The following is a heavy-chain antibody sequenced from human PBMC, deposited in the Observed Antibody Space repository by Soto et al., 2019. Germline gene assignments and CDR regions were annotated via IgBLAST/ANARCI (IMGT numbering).Heavy chain of an antibody. V-gene: IGHV1-18*01. CDR2: ISAYNGNT. Sequence: ASVKVSCKASGYTFTSYGISWIRQAPGQGHEWMGWISAYNGNTNYAQKLQGRVTMTTDTSTSTAYMELRSLRSDGTAMYYYARPSYGDYASFDYWGLGILVTVSS. CDR1: GYTFTSYG. J-gene: IGHJ4*02. D-gene: IGHD4-17*01. CDR3: ARPSYGDYASFDY.